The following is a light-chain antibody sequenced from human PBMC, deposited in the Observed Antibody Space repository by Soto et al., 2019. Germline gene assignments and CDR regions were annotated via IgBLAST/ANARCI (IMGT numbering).Light chain of an antibody. J-gene: IGKJ4*02. Sequence: IQMTQSPSTLSASVGDRVTITCRASQSIRDLLAWYQQKPGEAPKLLIYKASSLESGVPSRFSGSGSGTQFSLTISSLRPDDFATYYCQQYDNYSPFGGGTKVEIK. CDR3: QQYDNYSP. CDR1: QSIRDL. CDR2: KAS. V-gene: IGKV1-5*03.